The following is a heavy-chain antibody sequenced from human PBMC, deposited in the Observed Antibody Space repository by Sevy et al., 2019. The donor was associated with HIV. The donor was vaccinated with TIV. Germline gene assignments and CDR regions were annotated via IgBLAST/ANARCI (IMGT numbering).Heavy chain of an antibody. CDR3: VLMDTAIYRGYYYYGMDV. CDR2: ISGSGGST. V-gene: IGHV3-23*01. D-gene: IGHD5-18*01. J-gene: IGHJ6*02. Sequence: GGSLRLSCAASEFTFSSYAMSWVRQAPGKGLEWVSAISGSGGSTYYADSVKGRFTISRDNSKNTLYLQMNSLRAEDTAVYYCVLMDTAIYRGYYYYGMDVWGQGTTVTVSS. CDR1: EFTFSSYA.